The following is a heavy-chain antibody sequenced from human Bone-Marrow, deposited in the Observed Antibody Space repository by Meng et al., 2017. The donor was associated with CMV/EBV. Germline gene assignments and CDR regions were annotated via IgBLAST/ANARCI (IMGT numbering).Heavy chain of an antibody. CDR3: ARVKDYYDSSAGFDY. CDR2: IIPIFGTA. CDR1: GYTFTSYD. D-gene: IGHD3-22*01. J-gene: IGHJ4*02. Sequence: SVKVSCKASGYTFTSYDINWVRQAPGQGLEWMGGIIPIFGTANYAQKFQGRVTITTDESTSTAYMELSSLRSEDTAVYYCARVKDYYDSSAGFDYWGQGTLVTVSS. V-gene: IGHV1-69*05.